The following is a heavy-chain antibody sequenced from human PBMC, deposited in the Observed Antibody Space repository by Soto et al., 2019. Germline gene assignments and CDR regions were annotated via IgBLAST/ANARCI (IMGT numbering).Heavy chain of an antibody. CDR3: ARGSNAGLDY. J-gene: IGHJ4*02. D-gene: IGHD4-4*01. CDR1: GYTFRAYS. CDR2: INGVNGNT. V-gene: IGHV1-3*01. Sequence: QVQVVQSGAEVNKPGASVKVSCKASGYTFRAYSMNWVRQAPGQRLEWMGWINGVNGNTEYSQTFQGRVTITRDTSVSIAYMELSSLRPEDTAVYYCARGSNAGLDYWGQGTLVTVSS.